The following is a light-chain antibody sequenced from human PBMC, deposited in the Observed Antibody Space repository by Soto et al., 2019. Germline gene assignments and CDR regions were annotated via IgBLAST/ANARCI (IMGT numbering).Light chain of an antibody. CDR1: QSVGRNY. CDR3: QQYASSPLT. V-gene: IGKV3-20*01. Sequence: EIVLTQSPGTLSLSPGERATLSCRASQSVGRNYLAWYQQKLGQAPRLLIHGASSRATGIPDRFSGSGSGTDFILTISRVEPEDFAVYYCQQYASSPLTFGGGTKVXIK. J-gene: IGKJ4*01. CDR2: GAS.